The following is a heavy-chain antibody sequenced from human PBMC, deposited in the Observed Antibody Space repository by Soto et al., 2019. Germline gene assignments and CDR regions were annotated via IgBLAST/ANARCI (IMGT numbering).Heavy chain of an antibody. CDR2: IIPIFGTP. CDR3: ARSEGGYFYGMDV. Sequence: SVKVSCKASGGNFASYAIFWVRQAPGQGLEWMGGIIPIFGTPTYAQKFQGRVTIKADKPTNTAYMEMNSLRFEDTAVYYCARSEGGYFYGMDVWGQGTTVTSP. D-gene: IGHD6-25*01. CDR1: GGNFASYA. V-gene: IGHV1-69*06. J-gene: IGHJ6*02.